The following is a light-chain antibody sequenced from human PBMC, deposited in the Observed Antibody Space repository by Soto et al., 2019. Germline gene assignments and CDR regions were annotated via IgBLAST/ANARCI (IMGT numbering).Light chain of an antibody. CDR2: LEGSGSY. CDR1: SGHSSYI. CDR3: ETWDSNTHV. J-gene: IGLJ3*02. V-gene: IGLV4-60*02. Sequence: QSVLTQSSSASASLGSSVKLTCTLSSGHSSYIIAWHQQQPGKAPRYLMKLEGSGSYNKGSGVPDRFSGSGSGADRYLTIPNLQFEDEADYYCETWDSNTHVFGGGTQLTVL.